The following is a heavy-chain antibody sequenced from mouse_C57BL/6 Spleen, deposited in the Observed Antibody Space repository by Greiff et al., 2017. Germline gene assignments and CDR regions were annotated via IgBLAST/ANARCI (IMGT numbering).Heavy chain of an antibody. J-gene: IGHJ3*01. CDR2: SRNKANDYTT. D-gene: IGHD2-1*01. V-gene: IGHV7-1*01. Sequence: EVQLVESGGGLVQSGRSLRLSCATSGFTFSDFYMEWVRQAPGKGLEWIAASRNKANDYTTAYSASVKGRFIVSRDTSQSILYLQMNALRAEDTAIYYCARDGGGVYYGNYEPFAYWGQGTLVTVSA. CDR1: GFTFSDFY. CDR3: ARDGGGVYYGNYEPFAY.